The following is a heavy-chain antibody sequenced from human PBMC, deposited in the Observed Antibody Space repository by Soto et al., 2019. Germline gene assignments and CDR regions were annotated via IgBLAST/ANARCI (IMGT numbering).Heavy chain of an antibody. D-gene: IGHD6-19*01. Sequence: SETLSLTCTVSGGSVSRYYWSWIRQPPGKGLEWIGYVHYTGSTNFNPSLKSRVTISVDTSKNQFSLKLSSVTAADTAVYFCAGSNQQWLLTWPLEDWGQGTLVTVSS. CDR1: GGSVSRYY. V-gene: IGHV4-59*08. CDR2: VHYTGST. CDR3: AGSNQQWLLTWPLED. J-gene: IGHJ4*02.